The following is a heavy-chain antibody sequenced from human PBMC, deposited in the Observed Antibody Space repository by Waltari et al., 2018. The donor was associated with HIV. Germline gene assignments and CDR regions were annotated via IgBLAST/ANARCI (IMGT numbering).Heavy chain of an antibody. V-gene: IGHV3-48*02. D-gene: IGHD3-10*01. CDR3: ARVDNYGSGSYYNPHFDY. Sequence: EVQLVESGGGLVQPGGSLRLSCAASGFTFSCYSMNWVRQAPGKGLEWVSYISISSSTIYYADSVKGRFTISRDNAKNSLYLQMNSLRDEDTAVYYCARVDNYGSGSYYNPHFDYWGQGTLVTVSS. CDR1: GFTFSCYS. CDR2: ISISSSTI. J-gene: IGHJ4*02.